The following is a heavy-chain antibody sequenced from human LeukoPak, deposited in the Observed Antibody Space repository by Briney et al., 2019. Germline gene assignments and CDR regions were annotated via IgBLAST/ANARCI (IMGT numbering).Heavy chain of an antibody. CDR3: ARARMDYDSSGYYEDY. Sequence: GASVKVSCKASGGTFSSYAISWVRQAPGQGLEWMGGIIPIFGTANYAQKFQGRVTITADESTSTAYMELCSLRSEDTAVYYCARARMDYDSSGYYEDYWGQGTLVTVSS. V-gene: IGHV1-69*13. J-gene: IGHJ4*02. CDR2: IIPIFGTA. D-gene: IGHD3-22*01. CDR1: GGTFSSYA.